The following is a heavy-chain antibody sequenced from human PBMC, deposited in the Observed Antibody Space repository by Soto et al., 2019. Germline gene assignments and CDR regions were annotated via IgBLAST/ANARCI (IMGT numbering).Heavy chain of an antibody. CDR1: GGSISSSSYY. D-gene: IGHD6-19*01. Sequence: SETLSLTCTVSGGSISSSSYYWGWIRQPPGKGLEWIGSIYYSGSTYYNPSLKSRVTISVDTSKNQFSLKLSSVTAADTAVYYCARVGKQWLVEYYFDYWGQGTLVTVSS. CDR2: IYYSGST. V-gene: IGHV4-39*07. CDR3: ARVGKQWLVEYYFDY. J-gene: IGHJ4*02.